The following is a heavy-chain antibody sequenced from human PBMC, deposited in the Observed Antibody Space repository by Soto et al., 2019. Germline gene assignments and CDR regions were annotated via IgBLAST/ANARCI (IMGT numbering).Heavy chain of an antibody. CDR3: AKRPHYDILTGYLGYFDY. J-gene: IGHJ4*02. D-gene: IGHD3-9*01. CDR1: GFTFSSYA. V-gene: IGHV3-23*01. CDR2: ISGSGGST. Sequence: PVGSLRLSCAASGFTFSSYAMSWVRQAPGKGLEWVSAISGSGGSTYYADSVKGRFTISRDNSKNTLYLQMNSLRAEDTAVYYCAKRPHYDILTGYLGYFDYWGQGTLVTVSS.